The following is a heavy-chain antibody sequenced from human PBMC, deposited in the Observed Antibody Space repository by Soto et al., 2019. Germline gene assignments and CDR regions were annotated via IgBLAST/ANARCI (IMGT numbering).Heavy chain of an antibody. V-gene: IGHV1-2*02. D-gene: IGHD7-27*01. Sequence: QVHLVQSGAGVRQPGASVTLSCKASGFTFIGHYVHWVRQAPGQGLEWLGWIDPNVGGGTVYAQKFQGRVPMTADTSTSVAHMDLSSLGGDDTAVYFCVGSRTGALDYWGPGALVTVSS. CDR1: GFTFIGHY. CDR2: IDPNVGGGT. J-gene: IGHJ4*02. CDR3: VGSRTGALDY.